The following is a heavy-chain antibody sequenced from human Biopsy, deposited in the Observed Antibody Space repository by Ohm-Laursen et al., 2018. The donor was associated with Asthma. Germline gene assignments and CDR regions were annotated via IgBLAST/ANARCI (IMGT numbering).Heavy chain of an antibody. CDR1: GFTFSSYA. V-gene: IGHV3-30-3*01. CDR2: ISYDGSNK. J-gene: IGHJ4*02. Sequence: SLRLSCAASGFTFSSYAMHWVRQAPGKGLEWVAVISYDGSNKYYADSVKGRFTISRDNSKNTLYLQMNNLRAGDTAVYYCARDGTDMNEAMPKDYWGQGTLVTVSS. D-gene: IGHD2-2*01. CDR3: ARDGTDMNEAMPKDY.